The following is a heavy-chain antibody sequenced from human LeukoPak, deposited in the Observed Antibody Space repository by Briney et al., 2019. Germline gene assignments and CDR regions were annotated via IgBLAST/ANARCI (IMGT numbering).Heavy chain of an antibody. V-gene: IGHV1-2*02. Sequence: ASVKVSCKASGYTFTGYYMHWVRQAPGQGLEWMGWINPNSGGTNYAQKFQGRVTMTTDTSTSTAYMELRSLTSDDTAVYYCARHGAYYYYYMDVWGKGTTVTVSS. J-gene: IGHJ6*03. D-gene: IGHD4-17*01. CDR3: ARHGAYYYYYMDV. CDR1: GYTFTGYY. CDR2: INPNSGGT.